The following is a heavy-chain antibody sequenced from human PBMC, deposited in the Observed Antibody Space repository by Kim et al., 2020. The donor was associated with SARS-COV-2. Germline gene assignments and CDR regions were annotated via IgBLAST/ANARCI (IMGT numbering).Heavy chain of an antibody. J-gene: IGHJ5*02. V-gene: IGHV1-18*04. CDR1: GYTFTSYG. D-gene: IGHD6-6*01. CDR2: ISAYNGNT. Sequence: ASVKVSCKASGYTFTSYGISWVRQAPGQGLEWMGWISAYNGNTNYAQKLQGRVTMTTDTSTSTAYMELRSLRSDDTAVYYCARDLRSISQPDWFDPWGQGTLVTVSS. CDR3: ARDLRSISQPDWFDP.